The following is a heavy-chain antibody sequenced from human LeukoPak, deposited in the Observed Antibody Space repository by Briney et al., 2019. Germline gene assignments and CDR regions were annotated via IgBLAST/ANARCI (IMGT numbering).Heavy chain of an antibody. V-gene: IGHV4-39*01. CDR2: IYYSGST. J-gene: IGHJ3*02. CDR3: ARPERNDAFDI. Sequence: PSETLSLTCTVSGGSISSSSYYWSWIRQLPGKGLEWIGSIYYSGSTYYNPSLKSRVTISVDTSKNQFSLKLSSVTAADTAVYYCARPERNDAFDIWGQGTMVTVSS. CDR1: GGSISSSSYY.